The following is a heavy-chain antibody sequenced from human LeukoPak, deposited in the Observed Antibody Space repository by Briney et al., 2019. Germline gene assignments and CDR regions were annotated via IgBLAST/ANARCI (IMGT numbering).Heavy chain of an antibody. Sequence: ASVKVSCKASGYTFTGYYMHWVRQAPGQGLEWMGRINPNSGATNYAQKFQGRVTLTRDTSISTAYMELSRLRSDDTAVYYCARDRSSSSTLIDAFDIWGQGTMVTVSS. D-gene: IGHD6-6*01. CDR1: GYTFTGYY. CDR2: INPNSGAT. V-gene: IGHV1-2*06. CDR3: ARDRSSSSTLIDAFDI. J-gene: IGHJ3*02.